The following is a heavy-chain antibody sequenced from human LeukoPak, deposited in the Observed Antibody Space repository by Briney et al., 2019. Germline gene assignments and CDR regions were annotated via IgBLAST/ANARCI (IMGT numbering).Heavy chain of an antibody. J-gene: IGHJ4*02. CDR2: MNPNSGNT. CDR1: GYTFTSYD. Sequence: ASVKVSCKASGYTFTSYDINWVRQATGQGLEWMGWMNPNSGNTGYAQKFQGRVTMTRNTSISTAYMELSSLRSEDTAVYYCASGGYCSSTSCYTADYWGQGTLVTVSS. D-gene: IGHD2-2*02. V-gene: IGHV1-8*01. CDR3: ASGGYCSSTSCYTADY.